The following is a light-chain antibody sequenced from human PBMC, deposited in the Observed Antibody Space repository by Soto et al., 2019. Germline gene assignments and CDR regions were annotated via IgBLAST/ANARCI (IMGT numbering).Light chain of an antibody. Sequence: AIQMTQSPSSLSVSVGDRVAITCLASQGIGNDVGWYQQKPGKAPKLLIYAASSLQSGVPSRFSGSRSGTDFTLTISSLQPEDFATYYCLQDHNYPLTFGGGTKVEIK. CDR3: LQDHNYPLT. V-gene: IGKV1-6*01. J-gene: IGKJ4*01. CDR1: QGIGND. CDR2: AAS.